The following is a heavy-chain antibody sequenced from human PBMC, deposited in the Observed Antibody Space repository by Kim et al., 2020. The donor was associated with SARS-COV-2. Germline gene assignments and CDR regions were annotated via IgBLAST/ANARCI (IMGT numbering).Heavy chain of an antibody. V-gene: IGHV3-30*03. CDR1: GFNFSSYG. D-gene: IGHD5-18*01. CDR3: ASDLQENSDY. Sequence: GGSLRLSCAASGFNFSSYGMHWVRQAPGKGLERVAVISYDGSNKYYADSVKGRFTISRDNSKNTLYLQMNSLRAEDTAVYYCASDLQENSDYWGQGTLVTVSS. J-gene: IGHJ4*02. CDR2: ISYDGSNK.